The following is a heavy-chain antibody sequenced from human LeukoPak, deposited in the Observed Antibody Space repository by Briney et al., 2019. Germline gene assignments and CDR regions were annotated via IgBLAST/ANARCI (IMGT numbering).Heavy chain of an antibody. CDR2: IYTSGST. J-gene: IGHJ5*02. CDR1: GGSISSGSYY. D-gene: IGHD3-10*01. Sequence: SETLSLTCTVSGGSISSGSYYWSWIRQPAGKGLEWIGRIYTSGSTNYNPSLKSRVTISVDTSKNQFSLKLSSVTAADTAVYYCARETYYYGSGKAEDWFDPWGQGTLVTVSS. CDR3: ARETYYYGSGKAEDWFDP. V-gene: IGHV4-61*02.